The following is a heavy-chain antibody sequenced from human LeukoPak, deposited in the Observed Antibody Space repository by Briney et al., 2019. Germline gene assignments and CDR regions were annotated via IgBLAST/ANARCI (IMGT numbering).Heavy chain of an antibody. V-gene: IGHV3-21*01. J-gene: IGHJ5*02. D-gene: IGHD2-21*02. Sequence: PGGSLRLSCAASGFTFRSYSMNWVRRAPGKGLEWVLSISSSGSYIYYADSVKGRFTVSRDNAKNSLYLQMNSLRAEDTAVYYCARTATAYCGGDCLGPFDPWGQGTLVTVSS. CDR2: ISSSGSYI. CDR3: ARTATAYCGGDCLGPFDP. CDR1: GFTFRSYS.